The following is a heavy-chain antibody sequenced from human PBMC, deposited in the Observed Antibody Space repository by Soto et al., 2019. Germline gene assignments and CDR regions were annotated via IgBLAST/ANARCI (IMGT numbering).Heavy chain of an antibody. CDR2: IVPIFGTP. D-gene: IGHD2-21*01. CDR1: GGTFSRNA. V-gene: IGHV1-69*06. J-gene: IGHJ5*02. CDR3: AREMASGYSRTWFDP. Sequence: QLQLVQSGAEVKKPGSSVKVSCKASGGTFSRNAISWVRQAPGQGPEWMGGIVPIFGTPNYAQKFRGRVSITADNSTNSVNMELSSLTSEDTATYYCAREMASGYSRTWFDPWGQGTLVTVSS.